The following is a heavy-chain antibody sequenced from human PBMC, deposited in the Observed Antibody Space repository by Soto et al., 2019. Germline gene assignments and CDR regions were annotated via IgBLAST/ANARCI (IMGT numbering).Heavy chain of an antibody. Sequence: QVQLQESGPGLLKPSETLSLTCSVSGDSMTGANWGWFRHSPEKGLEWIGYIDYSGSTNYNPSLRSRITITIDTSSNQFSLNLASVTAADAAVYYCTRARYGDHFDSWGQGTLVTVSS. CDR3: TRARYGDHFDS. CDR2: IDYSGST. CDR1: GDSMTGAN. J-gene: IGHJ4*02. V-gene: IGHV4-59*01. D-gene: IGHD4-17*01.